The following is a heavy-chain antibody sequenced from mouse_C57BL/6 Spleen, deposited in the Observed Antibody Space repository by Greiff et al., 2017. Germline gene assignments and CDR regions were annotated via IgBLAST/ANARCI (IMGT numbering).Heavy chain of an antibody. D-gene: IGHD2-1*01. CDR2: ISSGGSYT. CDR1: EYEFPSHD. J-gene: IGHJ2*01. V-gene: IGHV5-2*01. CDR3: ARGNYGNALYYFDY. Sequence: EVQLVESGGGLVQPGESLKLSCESNEYEFPSHDMSWVRKTPDKRLEWVATISSGGSYTYYPDSVKGRFTISRDNAKNTLYLQMSSLKSEDTAMYYCARGNYGNALYYFDYWGQGTTLTVSS.